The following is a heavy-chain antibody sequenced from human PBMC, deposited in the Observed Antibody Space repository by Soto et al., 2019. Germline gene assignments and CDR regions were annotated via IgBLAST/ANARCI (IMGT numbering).Heavy chain of an antibody. D-gene: IGHD5-12*01. CDR3: VQGRYPTMATPLDH. Sequence: GGSLRLFCAASGFTFDNCGMHWVRQAPGKGLEWVSGISWGSGTIGYAVSVQGRFIISRDDAKNSMYLQMNSLRGEDTALYYCVQGRYPTMATPLDHWGQGTLVNVS. CDR2: ISWGSGTI. V-gene: IGHV3-9*01. CDR1: GFTFDNCG. J-gene: IGHJ5*02.